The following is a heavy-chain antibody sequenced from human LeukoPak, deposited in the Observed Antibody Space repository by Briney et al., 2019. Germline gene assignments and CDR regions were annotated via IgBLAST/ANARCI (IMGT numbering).Heavy chain of an antibody. CDR1: GYTFTSYY. CDR3: ARDRPPGRGYYPVSPFDF. V-gene: IGHV1-2*02. Sequence: GASVKVSCKASGYTFTSYYMHWVRQAPGQGLEWMGWINPNSGGTNYAQNLQDRVTMTTDTSTSTASMELRSLRSDDTAMYYCARDRPPGRGYYPVSPFDFWGQGTLVIVSS. CDR2: INPNSGGT. J-gene: IGHJ4*02. D-gene: IGHD3-3*01.